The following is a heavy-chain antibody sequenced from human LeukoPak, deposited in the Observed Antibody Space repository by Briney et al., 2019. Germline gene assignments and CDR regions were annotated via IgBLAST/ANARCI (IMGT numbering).Heavy chain of an antibody. CDR1: RFTFSTDA. J-gene: IGHJ4*02. V-gene: IGHV3-23*01. D-gene: IGHD2-2*01. CDR3: AQQGY. Sequence: GGCLRLSCAASRFTFSTDAMSSGREAPGKGLEWVSAIIGSGGSTYYADSVKGRFTISRDNSKNPLYLQMNSLRAEDTAVYYCAQQGYWGQGTLVTVSS. CDR2: IIGSGGST.